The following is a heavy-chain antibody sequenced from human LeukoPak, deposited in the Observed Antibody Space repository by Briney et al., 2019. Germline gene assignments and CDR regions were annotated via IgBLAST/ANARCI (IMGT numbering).Heavy chain of an antibody. V-gene: IGHV3-21*01. J-gene: IGHJ5*02. CDR2: ISSSSSYI. CDR3: ARDRDSSGYYVWGFDP. Sequence: PGGSLRLSCAASGFTFSSYSMNWVRQAPGKGLEWVSSISSSSSYIYYADSVKGRFTISRDNAKNSLYLQMNSLRAEDTAVYYCARDRDSSGYYVWGFDPWGQGTLVTVSS. D-gene: IGHD3-22*01. CDR1: GFTFSSYS.